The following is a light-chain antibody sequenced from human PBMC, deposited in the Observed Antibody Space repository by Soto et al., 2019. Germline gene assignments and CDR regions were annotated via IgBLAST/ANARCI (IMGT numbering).Light chain of an antibody. CDR3: EQYGTSPT. Sequence: EIVLTQSPGTLSLFPGERATLSCRASQSLITRYLAWYQQKPGQAPRLLIYGASSRATGIPDRFRGSASGTDFTLTISRLVPEDFAVYSCEQYGTSPTFGQGTRLEIK. V-gene: IGKV3-20*01. J-gene: IGKJ5*01. CDR2: GAS. CDR1: QSLITRY.